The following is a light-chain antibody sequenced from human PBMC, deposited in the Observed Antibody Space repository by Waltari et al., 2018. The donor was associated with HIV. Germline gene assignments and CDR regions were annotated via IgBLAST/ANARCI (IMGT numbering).Light chain of an antibody. CDR3: QSYDSGLSEGV. CDR2: SNT. J-gene: IGLJ2*01. CDR1: SSNLGAGYH. V-gene: IGLV1-40*01. Sequence: QSVLKQPPSVSGAPGQRVAISCTGSSSNLGAGYHVPWYQQHPGAAPKLLIFSNTNRPSGVPDRFSGSKSGTSASLAITGVQAEDEAVYYCQSYDSGLSEGVFGGGTKLAVL.